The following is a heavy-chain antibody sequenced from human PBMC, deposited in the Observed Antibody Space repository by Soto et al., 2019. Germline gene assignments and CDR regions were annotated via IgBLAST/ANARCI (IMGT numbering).Heavy chain of an antibody. Sequence: QVQLQESGPGLVKPSQTLSLTCTVSGGSISSGDYYWSWIRQPPGKGLEWIGYIYYSGSTYYNPSLKSRVTISVDTSKNQFSLKLSSVTAADTAVYYCARELTGGPMVRGGIDPWGQGTLVTVSS. J-gene: IGHJ5*02. CDR2: IYYSGST. CDR1: GGSISSGDYY. V-gene: IGHV4-30-4*01. D-gene: IGHD3-10*01. CDR3: ARELTGGPMVRGGIDP.